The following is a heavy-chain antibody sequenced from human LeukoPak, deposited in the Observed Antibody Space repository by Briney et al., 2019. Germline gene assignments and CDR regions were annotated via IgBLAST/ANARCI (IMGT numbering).Heavy chain of an antibody. Sequence: GASVKVSCKTSGYTFSSYGITWVRQAPGQGLEWMGWISGYNGNTNYAQKFQGRVTMTTDTSTSTAYMELRSLRPDDTAVYYCARDGYSSSWPYYFDYWGQGTLVTVSS. CDR1: GYTFSSYG. CDR2: ISGYNGNT. J-gene: IGHJ4*02. CDR3: ARDGYSSSWPYYFDY. D-gene: IGHD6-13*01. V-gene: IGHV1-18*01.